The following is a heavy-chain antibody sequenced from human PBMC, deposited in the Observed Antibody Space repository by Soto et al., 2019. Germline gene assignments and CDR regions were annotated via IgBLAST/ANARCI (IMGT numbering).Heavy chain of an antibody. CDR2: IDPSDSYT. V-gene: IGHV5-10-1*01. D-gene: IGHD3-16*01. J-gene: IGHJ4*02. CDR1: GYSFTSYW. Sequence: PGESLKISCRGSGYSFTSYWIGWVRQMPGKGLEWMGRIDPSDSYTNYSPSFQGHVTISVDKSISTAYLQWSSLKASDTAMYYCARSITDLYFDYWGQGTLVTVSS. CDR3: ARSITDLYFDY.